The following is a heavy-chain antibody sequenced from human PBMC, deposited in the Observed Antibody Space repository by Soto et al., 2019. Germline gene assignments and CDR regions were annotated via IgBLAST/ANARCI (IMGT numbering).Heavy chain of an antibody. V-gene: IGHV4-59*01. CDR1: GGSISSYY. Sequence: SETLSLTCTVSGGSISSYYWSWIRQPPGKGLEWIGYIYYSGSINYNPSLKSRVTISVDTSKNQFSLKLSSVTSVDMAVYYCARASITMIGGFDYWGQGTLVTVSS. CDR2: IYYSGSI. CDR3: ARASITMIGGFDY. D-gene: IGHD3-22*01. J-gene: IGHJ4*02.